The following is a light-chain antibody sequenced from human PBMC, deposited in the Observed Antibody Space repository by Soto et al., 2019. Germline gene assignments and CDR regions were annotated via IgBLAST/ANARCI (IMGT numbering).Light chain of an antibody. J-gene: IGKJ1*01. Sequence: IQLTQSPSSLSASVGDRVTITCRASQGISSSLAWYQQKPGKAPKILISAASTMGSGVPSRFSGSGSGTDFILTISSLQPEDFATYYCQHLNNFPWTFGQGTKVEVK. CDR3: QHLNNFPWT. V-gene: IGKV1-9*01. CDR2: AAS. CDR1: QGISSS.